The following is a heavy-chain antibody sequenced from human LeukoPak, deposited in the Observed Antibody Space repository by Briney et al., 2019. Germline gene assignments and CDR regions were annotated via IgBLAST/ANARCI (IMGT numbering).Heavy chain of an antibody. Sequence: SETLSLTCTVSGGSISSYYWSWIWQSPGMGLECVAFIYNTGSANYNPSLKSRVTISVDTSKNQFSLKLSSVTAADTAIYYCARLNSGSYLVFDYWGQGTLVTVSS. D-gene: IGHD1-26*01. CDR2: IYNTGSA. CDR3: ARLNSGSYLVFDY. CDR1: GGSISSYY. V-gene: IGHV4-59*08. J-gene: IGHJ4*02.